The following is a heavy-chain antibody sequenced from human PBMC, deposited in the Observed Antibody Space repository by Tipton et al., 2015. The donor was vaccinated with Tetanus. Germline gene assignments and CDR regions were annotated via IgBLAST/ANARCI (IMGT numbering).Heavy chain of an antibody. CDR1: GFTFSSHW. CDR2: ISDSGDEL. J-gene: IGHJ4*02. D-gene: IGHD3/OR15-3a*01. V-gene: IGHV3-23*01. Sequence: SLRLSCAASGFTFSSHWMSWVRQAPGKGLEWVSGISDSGDELFYADSVKGRFTVSRDNSRSTLFLQMNSLRAEDTAIYFCARPPPDYRRTWTTYYFDFWGQGTVVTVSS. CDR3: ARPPPDYRRTWTTYYFDF.